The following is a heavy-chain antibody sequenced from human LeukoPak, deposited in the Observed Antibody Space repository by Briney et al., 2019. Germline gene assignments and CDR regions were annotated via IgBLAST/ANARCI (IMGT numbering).Heavy chain of an antibody. D-gene: IGHD3-22*01. CDR3: AKDGPYDSSGYSHSFDY. J-gene: IGHJ4*02. V-gene: IGHV3-30-3*01. Sequence: GGSLRLSCAASGFTFSSYAMHWVRQAPGKGLEWVAVISYDGSNKYYADSVKGRFTISRDNSKNTLYLQMNSLRAEDTAVYYCAKDGPYDSSGYSHSFDYWGQGTLVTVSS. CDR1: GFTFSSYA. CDR2: ISYDGSNK.